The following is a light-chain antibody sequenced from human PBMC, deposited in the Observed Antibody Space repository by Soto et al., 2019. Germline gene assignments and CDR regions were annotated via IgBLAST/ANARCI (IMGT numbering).Light chain of an antibody. J-gene: IGKJ2*01. CDR3: QQYGDWPPDT. CDR1: QSVSRN. V-gene: IGKV3-15*01. Sequence: EIXMTQSPATLSVSPGERATLSCRASQSVSRNLAWYQQKPGQPPRLLIYDASTRATGVPARFGGSGSGTEFTLTISGLQSEDFAVYYCQQYGDWPPDTFGQGTKVEI. CDR2: DAS.